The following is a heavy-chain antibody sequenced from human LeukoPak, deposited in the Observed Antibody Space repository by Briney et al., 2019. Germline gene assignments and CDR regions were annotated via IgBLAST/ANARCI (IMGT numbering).Heavy chain of an antibody. CDR2: IRYDGSNK. CDR3: AKDSSNRGVRGVITY. J-gene: IGHJ4*02. Sequence: GGSLRLSCAASGFTFSSYGMHWVRQAPGKGLEWVAFIRYDGSNKYYADSVKGRFTISRDNSKNTQYLQMNSLRAEDTAVYYCAKDSSNRGVRGVITYWGQGTLVTVSS. D-gene: IGHD3-10*01. CDR1: GFTFSSYG. V-gene: IGHV3-30*02.